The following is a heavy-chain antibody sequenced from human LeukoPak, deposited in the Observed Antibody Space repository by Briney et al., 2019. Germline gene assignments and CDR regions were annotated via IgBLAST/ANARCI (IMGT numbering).Heavy chain of an antibody. CDR3: ARGRSITILRGVAISDGFDI. Sequence: GGSLRRSCAASGLTFSTYSMNWVRQAPGKGLEWVSSIATSSDYIYYAGSLRGRFTISRDNAKNSLYLHMNSLRPDDTAVYYCARGRSITILRGVAISDGFDIWGQGTKVTVS. V-gene: IGHV3-21*06. CDR2: IATSSDYI. J-gene: IGHJ3*02. CDR1: GLTFSTYS. D-gene: IGHD3-10*01.